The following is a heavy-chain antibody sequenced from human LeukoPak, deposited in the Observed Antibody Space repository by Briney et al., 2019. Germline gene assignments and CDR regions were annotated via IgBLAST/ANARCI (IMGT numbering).Heavy chain of an antibody. CDR3: ARSYYYDSSGELYYFDY. CDR2: TNSDGSST. J-gene: IGHJ4*02. Sequence: PGGSLRLSCAASGFTFSSYWMHWVRQAPGKGLVWVSRTNSDGSSTSYADSVKGRFTISRDNSKNTLYLQMNSPRAEDTAVYYCARSYYYDSSGELYYFDYWGQGTLVTVSS. V-gene: IGHV3-74*01. CDR1: GFTFSSYW. D-gene: IGHD3-22*01.